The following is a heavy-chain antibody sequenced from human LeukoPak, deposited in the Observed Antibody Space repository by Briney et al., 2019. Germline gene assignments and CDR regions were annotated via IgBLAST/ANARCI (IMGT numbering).Heavy chain of an antibody. CDR3: ARDPNYGSGSYYSDAFDI. D-gene: IGHD3-10*01. V-gene: IGHV3-7*01. CDR2: IKQDGSDK. J-gene: IGHJ3*02. CDR1: GFTFSSYW. Sequence: TGGSLRLSCAASGFTFSSYWMSWVRQAPGKGLEWVAKIKQDGSDKYYVDSVKVRFTISRDNAKNSLYLQMNSLRAEDTAVYYCARDPNYGSGSYYSDAFDIWGQGTMVTVSS.